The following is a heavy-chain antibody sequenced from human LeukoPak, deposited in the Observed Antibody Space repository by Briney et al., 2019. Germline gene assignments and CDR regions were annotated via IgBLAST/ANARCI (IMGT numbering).Heavy chain of an antibody. CDR2: ISGSGGST. J-gene: IGHJ4*02. CDR3: AKGALSWLDY. CDR1: GFTFSSYA. Sequence: PGVSLRPSCAASGFTFSSYAMTWVRQAPGKGLEWVSAISGSGGSTYYADSVKGRFTISRDNSKNTLYLQMNSLRAEDTAVYYCAKGALSWLDYWGQGTLVTVSS. D-gene: IGHD5-12*01. V-gene: IGHV3-23*01.